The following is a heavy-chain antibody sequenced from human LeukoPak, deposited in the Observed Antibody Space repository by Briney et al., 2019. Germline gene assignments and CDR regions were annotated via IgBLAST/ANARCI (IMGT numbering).Heavy chain of an antibody. CDR1: GGSISSSSYY. Sequence: SETLSLTCTVSGGSISSSSYYWGWIRQPPGKGLEWIGRIYYSGSTYYNPSLKSRVTISVDTSKNQFSLKLSSVTAADTAVYYCARVVGGIAAAGTRYFDYWGQGTLVTVSS. J-gene: IGHJ4*02. D-gene: IGHD6-13*01. CDR2: IYYSGST. V-gene: IGHV4-39*01. CDR3: ARVVGGIAAAGTRYFDY.